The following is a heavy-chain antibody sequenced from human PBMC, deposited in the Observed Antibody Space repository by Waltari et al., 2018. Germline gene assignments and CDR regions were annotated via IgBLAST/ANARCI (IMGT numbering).Heavy chain of an antibody. D-gene: IGHD3-9*01. J-gene: IGHJ4*02. CDR2: IKHSGST. Sequence: QVQLQQWGAGLLKPSETLSLTCAVSGGSFSGYYWSWLRQPPGKGLEWIGEIKHSGSTNYNPSLKSRVTISVDTSKNQFSLKLSSVTAADTAVYYCARASGILTGYSFDYWGQGTLVTVSS. CDR1: GGSFSGYY. CDR3: ARASGILTGYSFDY. V-gene: IGHV4-34*01.